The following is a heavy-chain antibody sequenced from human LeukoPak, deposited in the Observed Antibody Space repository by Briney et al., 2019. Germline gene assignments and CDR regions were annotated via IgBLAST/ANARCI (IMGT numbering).Heavy chain of an antibody. CDR3: VCRGGVVVAATAPYFDY. D-gene: IGHD2-15*01. CDR1: GFTFSSYG. V-gene: IGHV3-30*02. J-gene: IGHJ4*02. Sequence: PGGSLRLSCAASGFTFSSYGMHWVRQAPGKGLEWVAFIRYDGSNKYYADSVKGRFTISRDNSKNTLYLQMNSLRAEDTAVYYCVCRGGVVVAATAPYFDYWGPGALVTVSS. CDR2: IRYDGSNK.